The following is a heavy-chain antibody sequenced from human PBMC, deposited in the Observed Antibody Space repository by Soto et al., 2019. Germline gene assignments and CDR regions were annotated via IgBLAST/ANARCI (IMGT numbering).Heavy chain of an antibody. D-gene: IGHD2-2*01. V-gene: IGHV4-34*01. J-gene: IGHJ6*03. Sequence: SETLSLTCAVYGGSFSGYYWSWIRQPPGKGLEWIGEINHSGSTNYNPSLKSRVTISVDTSKNQFSLKLSSVTAADTAVYYCARGSGYCSSTSCYPYYYYYMDVWGKGTTVTSP. CDR2: INHSGST. CDR1: GGSFSGYY. CDR3: ARGSGYCSSTSCYPYYYYYMDV.